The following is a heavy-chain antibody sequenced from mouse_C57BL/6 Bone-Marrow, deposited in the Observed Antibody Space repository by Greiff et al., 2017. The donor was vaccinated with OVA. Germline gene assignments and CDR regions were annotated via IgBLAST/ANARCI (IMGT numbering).Heavy chain of an antibody. CDR3: ARDYYGSSPRYFDV. CDR2: IDPSDSYT. J-gene: IGHJ1*03. Sequence: VQLQQPGAELVKPGASVKLSCKASGYTFTSYWMQWVKQRPGQGLEWIGEIDPSDSYTNYNQKFKGKATLTVDTSSSTAYMQLSSLTSEDSAVYYCARDYYGSSPRYFDVWGTGTTVTVSS. D-gene: IGHD1-1*01. CDR1: GYTFTSYW. V-gene: IGHV1-50*01.